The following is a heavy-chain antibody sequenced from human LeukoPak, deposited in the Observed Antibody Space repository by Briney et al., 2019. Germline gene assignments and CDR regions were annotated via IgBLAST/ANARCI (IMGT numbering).Heavy chain of an antibody. Sequence: GGSLRLSCGGSGFIFRYFVITWVRQTAGRWLEWLSYIGESGSPVFYADSVKGRFSVSRDNAKKSLFLQMNGLRVEDTGIYYCARIGSTGTYNRHFQYWGPGTLVVVSS. D-gene: IGHD1-26*01. J-gene: IGHJ1*01. CDR2: IGESGSPV. CDR1: GFIFRYFV. CDR3: ARIGSTGTYNRHFQY. V-gene: IGHV3-48*03.